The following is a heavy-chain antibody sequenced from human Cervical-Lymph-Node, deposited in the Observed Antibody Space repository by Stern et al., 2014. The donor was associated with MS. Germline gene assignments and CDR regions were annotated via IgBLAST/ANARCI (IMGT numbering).Heavy chain of an antibody. CDR2: IWYDGSNP. J-gene: IGHJ4*02. CDR1: GFSFSRYA. V-gene: IGHV3-33*01. Sequence: QVQLVQSGGGVVQPGRSLRLSCAAAGFSFSRYAMHWVRQAQGKGLEWAALIWYDGSNPYYADSVTGRFTISRDNFKNTLYRQMNSLRAEDTAVYYCASAYSSSHYYFDYWGQGTLVTVSS. D-gene: IGHD6-13*01. CDR3: ASAYSSSHYYFDY.